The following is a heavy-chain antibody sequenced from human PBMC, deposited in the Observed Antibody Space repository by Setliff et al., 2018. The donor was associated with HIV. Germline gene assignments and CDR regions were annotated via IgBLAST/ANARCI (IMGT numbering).Heavy chain of an antibody. CDR1: GYTFTSYG. Sequence: ASVKVSCKASGYTFTSYGMNWVRQAPGQGLEWMGWINTYTGNPTYAQDFTGRFVFSLDTSVSTAYLQISSLKAEDIAVYYCARDQRLFYFDSWGQGTLVTVSS. J-gene: IGHJ4*02. CDR3: ARDQRLFYFDS. CDR2: INTYTGNP. V-gene: IGHV7-4-1*02.